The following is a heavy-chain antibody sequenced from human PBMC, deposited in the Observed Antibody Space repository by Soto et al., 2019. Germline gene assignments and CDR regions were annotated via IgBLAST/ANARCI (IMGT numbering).Heavy chain of an antibody. CDR2: INHSGST. V-gene: IGHV4-34*01. CDR1: GGSFSGYY. D-gene: IGHD6-19*01. CDR3: ARSKGAVAGSDY. J-gene: IGHJ4*02. Sequence: QVQLQQWGAGLLKPSETLSLTCAVYGGSFSGYYWSWIRQPPGKGLEWIGEINHSGSTNYNPSLKSRVTISVDTSKNQFSLKLSSVTGADTAVYYCARSKGAVAGSDYWGQGTLVTVSS.